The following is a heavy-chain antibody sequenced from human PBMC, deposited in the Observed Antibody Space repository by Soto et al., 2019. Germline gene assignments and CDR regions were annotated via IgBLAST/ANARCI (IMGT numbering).Heavy chain of an antibody. D-gene: IGHD3-16*01. J-gene: IGHJ5*02. CDR1: GGTFSSYT. V-gene: IGHV1-69*02. CDR3: ARGRIGGYWFDP. Sequence: SVKVSCKASGGTFSSYTISWVRQAPGQGLEWMGRIIPILGIANYAQKFQGRVTITADKSTSTAYLELSSLRSEDTAVYYCARGRIGGYWFDPWGQGTLVTVPS. CDR2: IIPILGIA.